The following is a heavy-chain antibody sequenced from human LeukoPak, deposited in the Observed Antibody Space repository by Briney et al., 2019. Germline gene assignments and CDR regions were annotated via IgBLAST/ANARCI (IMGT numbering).Heavy chain of an antibody. CDR1: GGSISSGSYY. J-gene: IGHJ4*02. D-gene: IGHD3-3*01. CDR3: ARSDFWSGSSYYFDY. Sequence: SQTLSLTCTVSGGSISSGSYYWSWIRQPAGKGPEWIGRIYTSGSTNYNPSLKSRVTISVDTSKNQFSLKLSSVTAADTAVYYCARSDFWSGSSYYFDYWGQGTLVTVSS. V-gene: IGHV4-61*02. CDR2: IYTSGST.